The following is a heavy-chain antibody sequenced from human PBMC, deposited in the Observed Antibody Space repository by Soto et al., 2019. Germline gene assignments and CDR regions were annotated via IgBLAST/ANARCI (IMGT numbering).Heavy chain of an antibody. Sequence: GASVKVSCKASGYTFTSYGISWVRQAPGQGVEWMGWISAYNGNTNYAQKLQGRVTMTTDTSTSTAYMELRSLRSDDTAVYYCARVIKEVVVTTVTIYMDVWGKGTTVTVSS. CDR3: ARVIKEVVVTTVTIYMDV. CDR1: GYTFTSYG. CDR2: ISAYNGNT. V-gene: IGHV1-18*01. D-gene: IGHD4-17*01. J-gene: IGHJ6*03.